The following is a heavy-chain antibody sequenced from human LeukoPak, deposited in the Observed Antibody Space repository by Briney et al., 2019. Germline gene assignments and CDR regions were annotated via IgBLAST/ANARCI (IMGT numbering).Heavy chain of an antibody. CDR3: ARSHYWYFDL. CDR2: IYYSGST. V-gene: IGHV4-59*01. J-gene: IGHJ2*01. CDR1: GGSISSYY. Sequence: SETLSLTCTVSGGSISSYYWSWIRQPPGKGLEWIGYIYYSGSTNYNPSLKSRVTISVDTSKNQFSLKLSSVTAAATAVYYCARSHYWYFDLWGRGTLVTVSS.